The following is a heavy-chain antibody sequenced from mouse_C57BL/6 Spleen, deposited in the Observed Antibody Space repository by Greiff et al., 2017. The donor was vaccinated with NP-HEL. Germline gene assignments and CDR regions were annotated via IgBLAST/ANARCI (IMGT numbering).Heavy chain of an antibody. J-gene: IGHJ4*01. CDR3: VRDEFYYDYDGGGYYAMDY. CDR2: IRSKSSNYAT. CDR1: GFTFNTYA. V-gene: IGHV10-3*01. Sequence: EVKLVESGGGLVQPKGSLKLSCAASGFTFNTYAMHWVRQAPGKGLEWVARIRSKSSNYATYYADSVKDRFTISRDDSQSMLYLQMNNLKTEDTAMYYCVRDEFYYDYDGGGYYAMDYWGQGTSVTVSS. D-gene: IGHD2-4*01.